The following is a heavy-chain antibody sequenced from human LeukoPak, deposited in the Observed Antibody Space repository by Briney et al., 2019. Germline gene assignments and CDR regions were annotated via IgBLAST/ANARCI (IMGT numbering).Heavy chain of an antibody. J-gene: IGHJ5*02. V-gene: IGHV1-8*03. CDR1: GYTFTGYY. Sequence: ASVKVSCKASGYTFTGYYMHWVRQATGQGLEWMGWMNPNSGNTGYAQKFQGRVTITRNTSISTAYMELSSLRSEDTAVYYCARVVNTIFGVSLHNWFDPWGQGTLVTVSS. CDR2: MNPNSGNT. D-gene: IGHD3-3*01. CDR3: ARVVNTIFGVSLHNWFDP.